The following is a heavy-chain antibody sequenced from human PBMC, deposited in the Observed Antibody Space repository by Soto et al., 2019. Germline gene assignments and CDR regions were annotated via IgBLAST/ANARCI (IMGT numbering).Heavy chain of an antibody. J-gene: IGHJ4*02. CDR1: GGSCTSNNW. CDR2: IYRTGST. CDR3: ASRDPGTSVDY. D-gene: IGHD1-7*01. V-gene: IGHV4-4*02. Sequence: PSETLSLTGAVSGGSCTSNNWWIWVRQPPGQGLEWIGEIYRTGSTNYNPSLKSRVTISLDKSENQFSLKVTSLTAADTAVYYCASRDPGTSVDYWGQGTLVTVSS.